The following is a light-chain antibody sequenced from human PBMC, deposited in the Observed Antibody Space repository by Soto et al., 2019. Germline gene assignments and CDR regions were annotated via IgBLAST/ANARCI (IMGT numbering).Light chain of an antibody. V-gene: IGKV3-15*01. Sequence: EMVMTQSPATLSVSPGERATLSCRASQSVSSYLAWYQHKPGQPPRLLIYVASTRAAGIPARFSGSGSGTEFTLTINSLQSEDFAVYYCQQYKDWRPRFGQGTKVEIK. J-gene: IGKJ1*01. CDR2: VAS. CDR1: QSVSSY. CDR3: QQYKDWRPR.